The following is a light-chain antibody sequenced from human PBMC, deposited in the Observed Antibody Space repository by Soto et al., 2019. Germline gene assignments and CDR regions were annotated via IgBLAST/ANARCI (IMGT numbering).Light chain of an antibody. CDR2: GTS. Sequence: EIVLTQSPGTLSVSPGERATLSCRASQTISSNYLGWYQQKPGQAPSLLIYGTSRRATGIPDRFSGSGSGPDFTLTISRLEPEDSAIYYCQQYGSWTFGQGTKMEIK. J-gene: IGKJ1*01. CDR1: QTISSNY. CDR3: QQYGSWT. V-gene: IGKV3-20*01.